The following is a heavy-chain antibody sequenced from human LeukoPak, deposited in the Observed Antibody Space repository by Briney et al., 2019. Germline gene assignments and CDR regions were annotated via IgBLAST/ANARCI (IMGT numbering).Heavy chain of an antibody. CDR1: GYTFTSYD. CDR2: MNPNSGNT. J-gene: IGHJ3*02. CDR3: AREWNYHNDAFDI. D-gene: IGHD1-7*01. V-gene: IGHV1-8*01. Sequence: ASVKVSCKASGYTFTSYDINWVRQATGQGLEWMGWMNPNSGNTGYAQKFQGRVTMTRNTSISTAYMELSSLRSKDTAVYYCAREWNYHNDAFDIWGQGTMVTVSS.